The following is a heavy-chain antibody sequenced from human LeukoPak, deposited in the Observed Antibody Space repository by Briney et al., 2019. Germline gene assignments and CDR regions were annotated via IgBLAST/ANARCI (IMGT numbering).Heavy chain of an antibody. Sequence: PGGSLRLSCAAPGFTFDDYAMPWVRQSPGKGRGGGAGISWMSVRLGYADSVKGRFTISRDNAKNSLYLQMNSLRAEDTALYYCARDREWGQGNLVTVSS. CDR2: ISWMSVRL. CDR1: GFTFDDYA. V-gene: IGHV3-9*01. J-gene: IGHJ4*02. CDR3: ARDRE.